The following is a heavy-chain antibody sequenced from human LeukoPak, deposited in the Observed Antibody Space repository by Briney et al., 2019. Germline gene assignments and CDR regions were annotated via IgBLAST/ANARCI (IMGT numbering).Heavy chain of an antibody. V-gene: IGHV3-23*01. CDR3: ADEGYYYDSSGYYHRC. CDR1: GFTFSSYA. J-gene: IGHJ4*02. Sequence: GGSLRLSCAASGFTFSSYAMSWVRQAPGKGLEWVSAISGSGGSTFYADSVKGRFTISRDNSKNTLYLQMNSLRAEDTAVYYCADEGYYYDSSGYYHRCWGQGTLVTVSS. D-gene: IGHD3-22*01. CDR2: ISGSGGST.